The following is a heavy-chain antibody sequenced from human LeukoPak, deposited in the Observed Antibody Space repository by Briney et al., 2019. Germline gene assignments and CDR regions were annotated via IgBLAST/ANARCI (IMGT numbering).Heavy chain of an antibody. Sequence: PGGSLRLSCAASGFTFSSYSMHWVRQAPGKGLEWVAVISYDGSNKYYADSVKGRFTISRDNSKNTLYLQMNSLRAEDTAVYYCAKAFPSVAGKHDYWGQGTLVTVSS. J-gene: IGHJ4*02. CDR3: AKAFPSVAGKHDY. CDR2: ISYDGSNK. V-gene: IGHV3-30*18. D-gene: IGHD6-19*01. CDR1: GFTFSSYS.